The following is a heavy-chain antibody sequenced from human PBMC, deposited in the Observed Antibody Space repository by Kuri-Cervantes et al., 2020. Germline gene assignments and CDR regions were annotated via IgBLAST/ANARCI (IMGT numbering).Heavy chain of an antibody. V-gene: IGHV1-2*02. Sequence: ASVKVSCKASGYTFTYRYLHWVRQAPGQALEWMGWINPNSGGTNYAQKFQGRVTMTRDTSISTAYMELSRLRSDDTAVYYCARGRIVVVPAVPMDVWGKGTTVTVSS. CDR1: GYTFTYRY. D-gene: IGHD2-2*01. CDR2: INPNSGGT. CDR3: ARGRIVVVPAVPMDV. J-gene: IGHJ6*03.